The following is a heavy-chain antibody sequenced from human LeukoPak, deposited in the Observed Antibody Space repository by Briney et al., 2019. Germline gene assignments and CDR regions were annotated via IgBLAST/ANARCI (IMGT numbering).Heavy chain of an antibody. J-gene: IGHJ3*02. Sequence: ASVKVSRKASGYTFTSYGISWVRQAPGQGLEWMGWISAYNGNTNYVQKLQGRVTMTTDTSTSTAYMELRSLRSDDTAVYYCAREDCSGGSCYSLSLTPVFHVFDIWGQGTMVTVSS. CDR3: AREDCSGGSCYSLSLTPVFHVFDI. V-gene: IGHV1-18*01. CDR2: ISAYNGNT. D-gene: IGHD2-15*01. CDR1: GYTFTSYG.